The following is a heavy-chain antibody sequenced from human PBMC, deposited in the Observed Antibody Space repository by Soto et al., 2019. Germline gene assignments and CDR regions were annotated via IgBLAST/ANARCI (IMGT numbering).Heavy chain of an antibody. Sequence: SETLSLTCAVYGGSFSGYYWSWIRQPPGKGLEWIGEINHSGSTNYYPSLKSRVTISVDTSKNQFSLKLSSVTAADTAVYYCARARIFGVVSNYYYGMDVWGQGTTVTVSS. J-gene: IGHJ6*02. CDR1: GGSFSGYY. CDR2: INHSGST. D-gene: IGHD3-3*01. V-gene: IGHV4-34*01. CDR3: ARARIFGVVSNYYYGMDV.